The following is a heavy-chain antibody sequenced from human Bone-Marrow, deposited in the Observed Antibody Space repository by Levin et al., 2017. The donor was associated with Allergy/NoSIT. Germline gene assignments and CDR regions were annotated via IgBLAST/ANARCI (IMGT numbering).Heavy chain of an antibody. D-gene: IGHD4-17*01. CDR3: AGGSTVTQNFYYFYYMDV. J-gene: IGHJ6*03. V-gene: IGHV1-69*06. CDR1: GGTFSNYA. CDR2: IVPMFGTT. Sequence: SVKVSCNLSGGTFSNYAISWVRQAPGQGLEWLGGIVPMFGTTNYAQEFRGRGTVTADKSTNTVYMELSSLRIEDTAIYYCAGGSTVTQNFYYFYYMDVWGTGTTVTVSS.